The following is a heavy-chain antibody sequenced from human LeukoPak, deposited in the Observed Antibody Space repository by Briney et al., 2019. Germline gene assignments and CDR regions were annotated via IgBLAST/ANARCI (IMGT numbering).Heavy chain of an antibody. V-gene: IGHV4-34*01. D-gene: IGHD2-8*02. CDR1: GGSFSGYY. Sequence: SETLSLTCAVYGGSFSGYYWNWIRQSPGKGLEWIGQINDSGSTNYSPSPKSRVTISVDTSQNQFSLNLRSVTAADTAVYYCARSYCSDTTCYIVAFDIWGQGTMVTVSS. CDR2: INDSGST. CDR3: ARSYCSDTTCYIVAFDI. J-gene: IGHJ3*02.